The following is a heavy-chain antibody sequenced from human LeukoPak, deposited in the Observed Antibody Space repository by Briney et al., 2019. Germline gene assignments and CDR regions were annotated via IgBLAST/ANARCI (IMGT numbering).Heavy chain of an antibody. CDR1: GFTFSGYD. CDR3: AKAYGSGSYYNLKFDY. D-gene: IGHD3-10*01. Sequence: PGRSLRLSCAASGFTFSGYDMYWVRQAPGKGLEWVASISHDGSNKDYADSVKGRFTISRDNSKYTLDLQTRSLTTDDTAVYYCAKAYGSGSYYNLKFDYWGLGTLVTVSS. V-gene: IGHV3-30*18. CDR2: ISHDGSNK. J-gene: IGHJ4*02.